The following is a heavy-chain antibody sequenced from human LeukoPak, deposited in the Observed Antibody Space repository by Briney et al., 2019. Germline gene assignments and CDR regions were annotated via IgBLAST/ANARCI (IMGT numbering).Heavy chain of an antibody. CDR3: ARDRGGYDILTHAFDI. D-gene: IGHD3-9*01. Sequence: GASVKVSCKASGGTFSSYAISWVRQAPGQGLEWMGGITPIFGTANYAQKFQGRVTITADESTSTAYMELSSLRSEDTAVYYCARDRGGYDILTHAFDIWGQGTMVTVSS. J-gene: IGHJ3*02. CDR2: ITPIFGTA. V-gene: IGHV1-69*13. CDR1: GGTFSSYA.